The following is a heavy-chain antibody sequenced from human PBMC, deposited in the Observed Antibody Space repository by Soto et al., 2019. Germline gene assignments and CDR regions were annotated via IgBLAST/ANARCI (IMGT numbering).Heavy chain of an antibody. Sequence: SETLSLTCAVSCGSISSSNWWSWVRQPPGKGLEWIGEIYHSGSTNYNPSLKSRVTISVDKSKNQFSLKLSSVTAADTAVYYCARLGYDILTGYSRDFDYWGQGTLVTVSS. J-gene: IGHJ4*02. CDR2: IYHSGST. CDR3: ARLGYDILTGYSRDFDY. D-gene: IGHD3-9*01. CDR1: CGSISSSNW. V-gene: IGHV4-4*02.